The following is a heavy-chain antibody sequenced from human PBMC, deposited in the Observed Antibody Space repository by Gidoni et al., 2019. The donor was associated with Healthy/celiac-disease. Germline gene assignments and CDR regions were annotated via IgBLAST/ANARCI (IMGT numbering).Heavy chain of an antibody. CDR1: GFTFSSYG. CDR2: ISYDGSNK. D-gene: IGHD4-17*01. J-gene: IGHJ4*02. Sequence: QVQLVASGGGVVQPGRSLRPSCAASGFTFSSYGMHWVRPAPGKGLEWVAVISYDGSNKYYADSVKGRFTISRDNSKNTLYLQMNSLRAEDTAVYYCAKDRDHYGDYWGQGTLVTVSS. CDR3: AKDRDHYGDY. V-gene: IGHV3-30*18.